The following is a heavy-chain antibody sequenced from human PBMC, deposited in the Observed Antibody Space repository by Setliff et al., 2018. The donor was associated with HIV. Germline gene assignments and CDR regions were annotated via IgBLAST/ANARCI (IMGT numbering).Heavy chain of an antibody. CDR3: ARGLPADGYAFDL. J-gene: IGHJ3*01. V-gene: IGHV1-18*04. CDR1: GYTFTGYY. D-gene: IGHD6-13*01. Sequence: ASVKVSCKASGYTFTGYYMHWLRQAPGQGLEWMGWINVHNGDTKFAQRFQDRLTMTTDTSTTTAYMDLRSLRSDDTAVYYCARGLPADGYAFDLWGQGTMVTVSS. CDR2: INVHNGDT.